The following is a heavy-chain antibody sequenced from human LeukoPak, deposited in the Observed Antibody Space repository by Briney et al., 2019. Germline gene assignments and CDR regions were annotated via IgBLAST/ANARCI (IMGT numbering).Heavy chain of an antibody. D-gene: IGHD3-22*01. J-gene: IGHJ4*02. Sequence: GGSLRLSCAASGFTFSNAWMSWVRQAPGKGLEWVGRIKSKTDGGTTDYAAPVKGRFTISRDDSKNTLYLQMNSLKTEDTAVYYCTTVPRYYYDSSGYYYDGYWGQGTLVTVSS. CDR2: IKSKTDGGTT. CDR1: GFTFSNAW. V-gene: IGHV3-15*01. CDR3: TTVPRYYYDSSGYYYDGY.